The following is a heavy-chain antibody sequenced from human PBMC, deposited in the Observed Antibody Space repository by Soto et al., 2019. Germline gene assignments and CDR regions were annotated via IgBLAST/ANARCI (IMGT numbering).Heavy chain of an antibody. D-gene: IGHD6-6*01. CDR3: ARDFSSSTLYYYYYMDV. Sequence: ASVKVSCKASGYTFSSYGIIRGRQAPGPRLEWMGWISAYNGNTNYAQKLQGRVTMTTDTSTSTAYMELRSLRSDDTAVYYCARDFSSSTLYYYYYMDVWGKGTTVTVSS. J-gene: IGHJ6*03. CDR2: ISAYNGNT. CDR1: GYTFSSYG. V-gene: IGHV1-18*01.